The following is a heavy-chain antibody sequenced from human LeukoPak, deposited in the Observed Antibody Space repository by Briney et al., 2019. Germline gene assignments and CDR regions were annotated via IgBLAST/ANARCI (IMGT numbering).Heavy chain of an antibody. V-gene: IGHV6-1*01. D-gene: IGHD1-14*01. CDR1: GDSVSSNSAA. Sequence: PSQTLSLTCGISGDSVSSNSAAWNWIRQSPSRGLEWLGRTYYRSKWSYDYAVSVKSRITLNPDTPKNQFSLQLNSVTPEDTAVYYCARTEASGAFFDNWGQGTLVTVSS. CDR2: TYYRSKWSY. CDR3: ARTEASGAFFDN. J-gene: IGHJ4*02.